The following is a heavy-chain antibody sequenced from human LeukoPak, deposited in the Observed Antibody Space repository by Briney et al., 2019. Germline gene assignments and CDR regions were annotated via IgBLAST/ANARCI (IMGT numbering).Heavy chain of an antibody. D-gene: IGHD4-17*01. J-gene: IGHJ4*02. Sequence: SETLSLTCTVSGGSISSGSYYWSWIRQPAGKGLEWIGRIYTSGSTNYNPSLKSRVTISVDTSKNQFSLKLSSVTAADTAVYYCARHYDYGDYGFDYWGQGTLVTVSS. V-gene: IGHV4-61*02. CDR1: GGSISSGSYY. CDR3: ARHYDYGDYGFDY. CDR2: IYTSGST.